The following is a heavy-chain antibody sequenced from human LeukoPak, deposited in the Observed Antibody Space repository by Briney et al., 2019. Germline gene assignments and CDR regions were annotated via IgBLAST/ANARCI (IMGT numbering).Heavy chain of an antibody. Sequence: PGGSLRLSCAASGFTFSSYWMSWVRQAPGKGLEWVANIKQDGSEKYYVDSLKGQFTISRDNARNSLYLQMNSLRAEDTAVYYCAKLPVDSVVTWVYFDYWGQGTLVTVSS. CDR1: GFTFSSYW. CDR2: IKQDGSEK. D-gene: IGHD4-23*01. CDR3: AKLPVDSVVTWVYFDY. V-gene: IGHV3-7*03. J-gene: IGHJ4*02.